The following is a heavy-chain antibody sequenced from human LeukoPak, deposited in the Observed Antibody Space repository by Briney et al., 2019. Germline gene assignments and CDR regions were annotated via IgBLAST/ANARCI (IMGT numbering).Heavy chain of an antibody. CDR2: ISYDGSNK. V-gene: IGHV3-30*18. Sequence: GRSLRLSCAASGFTFSSYGMHWVRQAPGKGLEWVAVISYDGSNKYYADSVKGRFTISRDNSKNTLYLQMNSLRAEDTAVYYCAKAMVRGVITNFYYWGQGTLVTVSS. D-gene: IGHD3-10*01. CDR1: GFTFSSYG. CDR3: AKAMVRGVITNFYY. J-gene: IGHJ4*02.